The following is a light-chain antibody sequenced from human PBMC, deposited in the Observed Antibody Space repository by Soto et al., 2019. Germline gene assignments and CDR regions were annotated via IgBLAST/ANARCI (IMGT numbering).Light chain of an antibody. J-gene: IGKJ5*01. CDR1: QSVNNH. Sequence: EIVMTQSPATLSVSPGERATLSCGASQSVNNHLAWYQQKPGQAPRVLIYETSTRATGIPARFSGSGSGTEFTLTISSLQSEDFAVYYCQQYNDWPLTFGQGTRLE. V-gene: IGKV3-15*01. CDR2: ETS. CDR3: QQYNDWPLT.